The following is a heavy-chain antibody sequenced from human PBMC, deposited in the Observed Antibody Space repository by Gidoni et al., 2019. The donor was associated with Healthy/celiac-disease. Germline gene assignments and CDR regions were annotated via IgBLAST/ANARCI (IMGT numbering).Heavy chain of an antibody. Sequence: EVQLLESGGGLVRPGGALRLSCAASGFTVSNYAMLWVRQAPGKGLGWVSAIIGSGVATYYAASVKGRVTISRDNSKNTLYLQMNSLRGEDTAVYYCAKERPYYYYMDVWGTGTTVTVSS. CDR2: IIGSGVAT. CDR1: GFTVSNYA. CDR3: AKERPYYYYMDV. V-gene: IGHV3-23*01. J-gene: IGHJ6*03.